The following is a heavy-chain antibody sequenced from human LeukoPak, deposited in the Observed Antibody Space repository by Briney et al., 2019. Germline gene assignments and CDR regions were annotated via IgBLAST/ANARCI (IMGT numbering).Heavy chain of an antibody. J-gene: IGHJ4*02. Sequence: SETLSLTCAVYGGSFSGYYWSWIRQPPGKGLEWIGEINHSGSTNYNPSLKSRVTISVDTSKNQFSLKLSSVTAADTAVYYCARGYSLLPWILYDSGGYFDYWGQGTLVTVSS. D-gene: IGHD3-22*01. CDR1: GGSFSGYY. CDR2: INHSGST. CDR3: ARGYSLLPWILYDSGGYFDY. V-gene: IGHV4-34*01.